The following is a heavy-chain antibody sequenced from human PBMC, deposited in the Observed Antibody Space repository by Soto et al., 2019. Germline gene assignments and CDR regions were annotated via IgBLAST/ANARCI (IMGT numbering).Heavy chain of an antibody. CDR1: GGTFSSYY. CDR2: IIPIFGTA. J-gene: IGHJ6*02. V-gene: IGHV1-69*06. D-gene: IGHD2-15*01. CDR3: ARDCSGGSCYVPTGYYGMDV. Sequence: SVRVWCEGCGGTFSSYYIRWVRQAPGQGLEWMGGIIPIFGTANYAQKFQGRVTITADKSTSTAYMELSSLRSEDTAVYYCARDCSGGSCYVPTGYYGMDVWGQGTTVTVSS.